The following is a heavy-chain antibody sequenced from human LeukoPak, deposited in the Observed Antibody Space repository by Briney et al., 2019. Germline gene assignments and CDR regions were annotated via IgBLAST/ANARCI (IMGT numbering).Heavy chain of an antibody. D-gene: IGHD2-2*01. CDR2: INQDGSET. Sequence: GGSLRLSCAASGFTFSNYWMSWIRQVPGKGLEWVATINQDGSETYYVDSVKGRFTISRDNAKNSLYLQMNSLRAEDRAVYFCARAGVPAASDYWGQGTLVTVSS. J-gene: IGHJ4*02. V-gene: IGHV3-7*01. CDR3: ARAGVPAASDY. CDR1: GFTFSNYW.